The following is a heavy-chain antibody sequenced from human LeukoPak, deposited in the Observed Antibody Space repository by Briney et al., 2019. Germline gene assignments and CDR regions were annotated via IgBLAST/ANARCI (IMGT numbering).Heavy chain of an antibody. CDR3: ARDVPPHYYDSSGSPGAFDI. D-gene: IGHD3-22*01. V-gene: IGHV6-1*01. J-gene: IGHJ3*02. CDR2: TYYKSKWYN. Sequence: SQTLSLTCAISGDSVSSNSAAWNWIRQSPSRGLEWLGRTYYKSKWYNDYAVSVKSRITINPDTSKNQFSLQLNSVTPEDTAVYYCARDVPPHYYDSSGSPGAFDIWGQGTMVTVSS. CDR1: GDSVSSNSAA.